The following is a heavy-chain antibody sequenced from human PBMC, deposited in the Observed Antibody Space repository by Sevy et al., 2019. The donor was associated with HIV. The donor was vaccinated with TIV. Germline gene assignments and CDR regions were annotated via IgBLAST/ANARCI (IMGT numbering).Heavy chain of an antibody. V-gene: IGHV1-2*02. J-gene: IGHJ4*02. CDR2: INPNSGAT. CDR3: ARGLLQFLDWILADS. D-gene: IGHD3-3*01. Sequence: ASVKVSCKASGYTFTDYYMHWVRQAPGQGLEWMGWINPNSGATNYPQKFQGRVTMTRDTSISTAYMELSRLRSDDTAVYYCARGLLQFLDWILADSWGQGTLVTVSS. CDR1: GYTFTDYY.